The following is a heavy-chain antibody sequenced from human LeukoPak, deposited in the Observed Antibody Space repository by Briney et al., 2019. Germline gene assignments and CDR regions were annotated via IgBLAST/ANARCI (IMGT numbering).Heavy chain of an antibody. V-gene: IGHV1-18*01. CDR2: ISAYNGNT. CDR3: ARDPGVGELTTCDY. Sequence: GASVKVSCKASGGTFSSYAISWVRQAPGQGLEWMGWISAYNGNTNYAQKLQGRVTMTTDTSTSTAYMEPRSLRSDDTAVYYCARDPGVGELTTCDYWGQGTLVTVSS. D-gene: IGHD1-26*01. CDR1: GGTFSSYA. J-gene: IGHJ4*02.